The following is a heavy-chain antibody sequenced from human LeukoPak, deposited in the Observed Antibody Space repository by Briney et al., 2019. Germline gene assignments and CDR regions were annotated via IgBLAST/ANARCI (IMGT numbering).Heavy chain of an antibody. D-gene: IGHD6-13*01. CDR1: GFTFDDYA. Sequence: GGSLRLSCAASGFTFDDYAMHWVRQAPGKGLEWVSYISSSSSTIYYADSVKGRFTISRDNAKNSLYLQMNSLRAEDTAVYYCARESYIAAAGTRNFGYWGQGTLVTVSS. V-gene: IGHV3-48*01. CDR3: ARESYIAAAGTRNFGY. J-gene: IGHJ4*02. CDR2: ISSSSSTI.